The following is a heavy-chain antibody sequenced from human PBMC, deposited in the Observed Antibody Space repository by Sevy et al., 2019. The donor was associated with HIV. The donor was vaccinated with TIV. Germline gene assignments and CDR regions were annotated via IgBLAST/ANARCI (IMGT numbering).Heavy chain of an antibody. J-gene: IGHJ4*02. CDR2: ISYDGTNK. V-gene: IGHV3-30*18. Sequence: GGSLRLSCAASGFTFSSYGMHWVRQAPGKGLEWVAIISYDGTNKYFTDSVKGRFTISRDNSKKMLYLQMNSLRVEDTAVYYCAKETLYSSQPLLDYWGQGTLVTVSS. CDR3: AKETLYSSQPLLDY. D-gene: IGHD6-13*01. CDR1: GFTFSSYG.